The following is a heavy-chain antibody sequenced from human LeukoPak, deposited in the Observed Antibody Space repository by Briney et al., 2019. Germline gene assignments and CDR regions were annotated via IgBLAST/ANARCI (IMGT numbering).Heavy chain of an antibody. V-gene: IGHV3-53*01. D-gene: IGHD4-17*01. CDR2: LYSGGDT. Sequence: GGSLTLSCAASGFSVGNKYMNWVRQAPGKGLEWVSILYSGGDTYYADSVKGRFTISRDNSRNTLSLQMNSLRVDDTAVYDCAKERAPRVTTGGFDYWGQGTLVTVSS. CDR1: GFSVGNKY. CDR3: AKERAPRVTTGGFDY. J-gene: IGHJ4*02.